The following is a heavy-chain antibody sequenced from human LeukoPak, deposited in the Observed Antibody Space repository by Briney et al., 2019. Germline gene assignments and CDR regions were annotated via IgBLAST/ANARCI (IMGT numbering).Heavy chain of an antibody. V-gene: IGHV1-24*01. CDR1: GYILTELS. J-gene: IGHJ6*02. CDR3: ATDRGHYYGMDV. CDR2: LDPEDGET. D-gene: IGHD3-10*01. Sequence: ASVKVSCKVSGYILTELSMHWVRQAPGKGLEWMGGLDPEDGETIYAQKFQGRVTMTEDTSTDTAYMELSSLRSEDTAVYYCATDRGHYYGMDVWGQGTTVTVSS.